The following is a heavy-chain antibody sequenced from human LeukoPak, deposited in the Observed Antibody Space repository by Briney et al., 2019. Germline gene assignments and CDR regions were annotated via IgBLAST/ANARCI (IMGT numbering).Heavy chain of an antibody. CDR1: GYSFTSYW. V-gene: IGHV5-51*01. J-gene: IGHJ6*03. CDR3: ARLRGAAGSYYYMDV. Sequence: GESLKISCKGSGYSFTSYWIGWVRQMPGKGLEWMGIIYPGDSDTRYSPSFQGQVTISADKSISTAYLQWSSLKASDAAMYYCARLRGAAGSYYYMDVWGKGTTVTVSS. D-gene: IGHD6-13*01. CDR2: IYPGDSDT.